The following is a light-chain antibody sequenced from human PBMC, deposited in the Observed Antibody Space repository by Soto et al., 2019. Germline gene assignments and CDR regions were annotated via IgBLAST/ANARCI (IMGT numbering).Light chain of an antibody. J-gene: IGKJ1*01. Sequence: ETMMTQSPDTLSVSLGERATLSCRASQSLRSSLAWYQQKPGQAPRLLIYDASTRATGIPARFSGSGSGTDFTLTISGLQSEDFAVYYCQQYKNWPQTFGQGPKVEIK. CDR1: QSLRSS. CDR2: DAS. CDR3: QQYKNWPQT. V-gene: IGKV3-15*01.